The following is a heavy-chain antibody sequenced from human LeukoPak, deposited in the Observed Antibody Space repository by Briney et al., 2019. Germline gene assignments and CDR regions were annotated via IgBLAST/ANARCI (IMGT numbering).Heavy chain of an antibody. CDR2: TSYDGSNK. D-gene: IGHD6-19*01. V-gene: IGHV3-30*04. CDR1: GFTFSSYA. CDR3: ARGGKQWLVRYYYYGMDV. Sequence: PGRSLRLSCAASGFTFSSYAMHWVRQAPGKGLERVAVTSYDGSNKYYADSVKGRFTISRDNSKNTLYLQMNSLRAEDTAVYYCARGGKQWLVRYYYYGMDVWGKGTTVTVSS. J-gene: IGHJ6*04.